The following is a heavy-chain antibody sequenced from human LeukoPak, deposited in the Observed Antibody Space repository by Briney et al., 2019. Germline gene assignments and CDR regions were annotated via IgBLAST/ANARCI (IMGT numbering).Heavy chain of an antibody. D-gene: IGHD2-2*01. CDR3: ARHVVTRDYFDY. V-gene: IGHV3-21*01. J-gene: IGHJ4*02. CDR1: GFTFSSYS. Sequence: GGSLRLSCAASGFTFSSYSMNWVRQAPGKGLEWVSSISSSSSYIYYADSVKGRFTISRDNAKNSLYLQMNSLRAEDTAVYYCARHVVTRDYFDYWGQGTLVTVSS. CDR2: ISSSSSYI.